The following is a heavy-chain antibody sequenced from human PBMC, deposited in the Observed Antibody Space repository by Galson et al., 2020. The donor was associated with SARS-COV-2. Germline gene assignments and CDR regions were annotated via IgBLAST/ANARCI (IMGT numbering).Heavy chain of an antibody. CDR2: IWYDGSQV. Sequence: GGSLRLSCAASGFTFSSYGMHWVRQTPGKAPEWVTAIWYDGSQVFYADAVKGRFTISRDNSNHTLYLQMNSLRAEDTAVYYCARRGGDIGSYLDYWGQGTLVTVSS. CDR3: ARRGGDIGSYLDY. V-gene: IGHV3-33*01. CDR1: GFTFSSYG. J-gene: IGHJ4*02. D-gene: IGHD1-26*01.